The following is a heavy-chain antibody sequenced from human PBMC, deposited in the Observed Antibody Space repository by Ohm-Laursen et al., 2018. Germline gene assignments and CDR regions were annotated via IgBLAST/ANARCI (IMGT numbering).Heavy chain of an antibody. CDR1: GGSISSYY. V-gene: IGHV4-59*08. CDR2: IYNSGST. CDR3: ARQDYYNSGFDY. J-gene: IGHJ4*02. D-gene: IGHD3-10*01. Sequence: TLSLTCTVSGGSISSYYWSWIRQPPGKGLEWIGYIYNSGSTNYNPSLKSRVTISVDTPKSEFSLKLSSVTAADTAVYYCARQDYYNSGFDYWGQGTLVTVSS.